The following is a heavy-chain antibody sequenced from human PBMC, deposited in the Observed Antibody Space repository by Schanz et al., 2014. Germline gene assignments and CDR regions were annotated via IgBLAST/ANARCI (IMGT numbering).Heavy chain of an antibody. CDR1: RFTFNAYD. Sequence: QVHLVESGGGVVRPGGSLRLSCAASRFTFNAYDMYWIRQAPGKGLEWVALISHDGSNKNSADSVKGRFTISRDNSKTTLYLQMNXXXXDDTAIYYCVKGGTNTLDSWGQGTLVTVSS. V-gene: IGHV3-30*18. CDR2: ISHDGSNK. CDR3: VKGGTNTLDS. J-gene: IGHJ4*02.